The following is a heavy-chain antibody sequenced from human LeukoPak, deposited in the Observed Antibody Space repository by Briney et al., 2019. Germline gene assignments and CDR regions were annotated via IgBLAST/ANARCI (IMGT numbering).Heavy chain of an antibody. V-gene: IGHV5-51*01. D-gene: IGHD3-10*01. J-gene: IGHJ4*02. CDR3: ARTYGSGTSIPDY. CDR2: IYPGDSDT. Sequence: GESLKISCKGSGYSFTSYWIGWVRQMPGKGLEWMGIIYPGDSDTTYSPSFQGQVTISADKSISTAYLQWNSLKASDTAMYYCARTYGSGTSIPDYWGQGTLVTVSS. CDR1: GYSFTSYW.